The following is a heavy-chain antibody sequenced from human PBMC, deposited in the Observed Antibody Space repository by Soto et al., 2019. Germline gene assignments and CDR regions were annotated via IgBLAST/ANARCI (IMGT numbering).Heavy chain of an antibody. V-gene: IGHV4-30-4*01. D-gene: IGHD6-13*01. CDR2: IYYSGIT. Sequence: PSETLSLTCTVSGDSINSADYYWSWILQPPGKGLEWIVHIYYSGITYYTPSPKSRVTISIDTSKNQLSLKMTSVTAADTAVYYCARDRGSSWMYKWFDPWGQGTQVTVSS. CDR3: ARDRGSSWMYKWFDP. J-gene: IGHJ5*02. CDR1: GDSINSADYY.